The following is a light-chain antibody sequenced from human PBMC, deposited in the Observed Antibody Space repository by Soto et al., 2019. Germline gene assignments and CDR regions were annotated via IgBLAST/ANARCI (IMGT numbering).Light chain of an antibody. CDR3: SSYAGNYKWV. CDR2: EVN. J-gene: IGLJ3*02. Sequence: QSALTQPPSASGSPGQSVTIPCTGTSSDVGAYNYVSWYQQHPGKAPKLLIYEVNKRPSGGPDRFSGSKSGNTASLTVSGLQAEDEADYYCSSYAGNYKWVFGGGTKLTVL. V-gene: IGLV2-8*01. CDR1: SSDVGAYNY.